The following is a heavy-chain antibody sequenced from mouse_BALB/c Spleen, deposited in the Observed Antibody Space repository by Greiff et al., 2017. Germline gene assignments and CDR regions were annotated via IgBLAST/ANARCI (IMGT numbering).Heavy chain of an antibody. V-gene: IGHV14-3*02. D-gene: IGHD1-2*01. CDR2: IDPANGNT. J-gene: IGHJ3*01. CDR1: GFNIKDTY. Sequence: EVQLQESGAELVKPGASVKLSCTASGFNIKDTYMHWVKQRPEQGLEWIGRIDPANGNTKYDPKFQGKATITAETSSNPAYLQLSSLTSEDAAVYYCASTTTATAYWGQGTLVTVSA. CDR3: ASTTTATAY.